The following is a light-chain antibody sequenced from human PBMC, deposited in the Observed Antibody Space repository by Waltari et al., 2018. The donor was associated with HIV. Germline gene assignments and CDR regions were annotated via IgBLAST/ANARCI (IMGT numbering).Light chain of an antibody. CDR1: ALPKTY. Sequence: SYELTQPPSVPVSPGQKARITCSGDALPKTYGYWYQQKPGQAPVLVIYKASKRPSEIPERFSGSSSGTTVTLTISGVQAEDETDYYCQSADSSGTYVVFGGGTKLTVL. V-gene: IGLV3-25*03. CDR2: KAS. J-gene: IGLJ2*01. CDR3: QSADSSGTYVV.